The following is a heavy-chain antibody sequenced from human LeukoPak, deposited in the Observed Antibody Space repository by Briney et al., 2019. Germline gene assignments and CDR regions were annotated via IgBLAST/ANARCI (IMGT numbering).Heavy chain of an antibody. CDR3: ARGRPRVFYYYYGMDV. CDR2: INHSGST. Sequence: SETLSLTCAVYGGSFSGYYWSWIRQPPGKGLEWIGEINHSGSTNYTPSLKSRVTISVDTSKNQFSLKLSSVTAADTAVYYCARGRPRVFYYYYGMDVWGQGTTVTVSS. D-gene: IGHD3-10*01. V-gene: IGHV4-34*01. J-gene: IGHJ6*02. CDR1: GGSFSGYY.